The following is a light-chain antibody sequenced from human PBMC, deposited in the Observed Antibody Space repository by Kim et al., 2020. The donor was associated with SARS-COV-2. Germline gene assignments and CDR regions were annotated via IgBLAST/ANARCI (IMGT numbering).Light chain of an antibody. CDR1: SGSIVSDF. J-gene: IGLJ3*02. Sequence: GETVKISGTRSSGSIVSDFVQWFQQRAGSSPTTVIYEEHKRPSGVPDRFSGSVDSSSNSASLTISGLRTEDEADYYCQSYDDNIWVFGGGTQLTVL. CDR2: EEH. V-gene: IGLV6-57*01. CDR3: QSYDDNIWV.